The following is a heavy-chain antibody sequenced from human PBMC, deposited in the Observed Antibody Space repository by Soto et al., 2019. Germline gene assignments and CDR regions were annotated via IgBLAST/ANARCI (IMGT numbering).Heavy chain of an antibody. Sequence: ASVKVSCKASGYTFTSYGISWVRQAPGQGLERMGWISAYNGNTNYAQKLQGRVTMTTDTSTSTAYMELRSLRSDDTAVYYCAREDSSWYHLDVWGQGTTVTVSS. CDR1: GYTFTSYG. V-gene: IGHV1-18*01. CDR2: ISAYNGNT. D-gene: IGHD6-13*01. J-gene: IGHJ6*02. CDR3: AREDSSWYHLDV.